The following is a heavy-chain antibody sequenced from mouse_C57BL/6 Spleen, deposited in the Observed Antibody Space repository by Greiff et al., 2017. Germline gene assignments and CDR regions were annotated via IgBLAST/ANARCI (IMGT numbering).Heavy chain of an antibody. CDR1: GYTFTSYW. V-gene: IGHV1-64*01. J-gene: IGHJ1*03. CDR3: ARSYYSNDGYFDV. Sequence: QVQLQQPGAELVKPGASVKLSCKASGYTFTSYWMHWVKQRPGQGLEWIGMIHPNSGSTNYNEKFKSKATLTVDKSSSTAYMQLSSLTSEDSAVYYCARSYYSNDGYFDVWGTGTTVTVSA. D-gene: IGHD2-5*01. CDR2: IHPNSGST.